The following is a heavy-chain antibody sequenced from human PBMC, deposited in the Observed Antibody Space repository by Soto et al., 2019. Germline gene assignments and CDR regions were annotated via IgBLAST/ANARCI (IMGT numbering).Heavy chain of an antibody. J-gene: IGHJ6*02. Sequence: QVQLVQSGAEVKKPGASVKVSCKASGYTFTSYDINWVRQATGQGLEWMGWMNPNSGNTGYAQKFQGRVTMTRNTSISTAYMELSSLRSEDTAVYYCARARKRITIFGVVIKPSPADGMDVWGQGTTVTVSS. CDR3: ARARKRITIFGVVIKPSPADGMDV. V-gene: IGHV1-8*01. CDR1: GYTFTSYD. D-gene: IGHD3-3*01. CDR2: MNPNSGNT.